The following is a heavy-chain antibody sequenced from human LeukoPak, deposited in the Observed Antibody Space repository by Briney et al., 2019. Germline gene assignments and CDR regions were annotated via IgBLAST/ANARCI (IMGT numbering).Heavy chain of an antibody. CDR2: INRDGSTT. V-gene: IGHV3-74*03. D-gene: IGHD3-10*01. CDR1: GFTFSDYS. CDR3: ARDKKSGESSEIDY. J-gene: IGHJ4*02. Sequence: PGGSLRLSCAASGFTFSDYSMNWVRQAPGKGLEWVSRINRDGSTTKYADSVKGRFTVSRDNAKNTLNLQMNSLRAEDTAVYYCARDKKSGESSEIDYWGQGTLVTVSS.